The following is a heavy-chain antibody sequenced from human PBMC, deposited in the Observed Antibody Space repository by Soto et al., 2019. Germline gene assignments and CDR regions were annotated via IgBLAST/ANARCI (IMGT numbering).Heavy chain of an antibody. CDR2: IIPIFGTA. CDR3: ARVDWEYVSSGYYRY. J-gene: IGHJ4*02. Sequence: SVKVSCKASGGTFSSYAISWVRQAPGQGLEWMGGIIPIFGTANYAQKFQGRVTITADESTSTAYMELSSLRSEDTAVYYCARVDWEYVSSGYYRYWGQGTLVTVSS. D-gene: IGHD3-22*01. V-gene: IGHV1-69*13. CDR1: GGTFSSYA.